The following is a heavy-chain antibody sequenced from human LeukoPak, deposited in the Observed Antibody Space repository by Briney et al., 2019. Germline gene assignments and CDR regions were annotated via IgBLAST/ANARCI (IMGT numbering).Heavy chain of an antibody. V-gene: IGHV4-34*01. CDR2: INHSGST. CDR1: GGSFSGYY. D-gene: IGHD1-1*01. CDR3: ARLGGRGYYYYYMDV. J-gene: IGHJ6*03. Sequence: PSETLSLTCAVYGGSFSGYYWSWIRQPPGKGLEWIGEINHSGSTNYNPSLKSRVTISVDTSKNQFSLKLSSVTAADTAVYYCARLGGRGYYYYYMDVWGKGTTVTVSS.